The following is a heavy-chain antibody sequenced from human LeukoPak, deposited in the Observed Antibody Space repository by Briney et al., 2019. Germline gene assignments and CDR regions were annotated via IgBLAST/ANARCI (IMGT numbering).Heavy chain of an antibody. V-gene: IGHV3-33*01. CDR2: IWYDGSNK. Sequence: GGSLRLSCAASGFTFSSYGMHWVRQAPGKGLEWVAVIWYDGSNKYYADSVKGRFTISRDNSKNTLYLQMNSLRAEDTAVYYCARDRAVADPLDYWGQGTLVTVSS. CDR3: ARDRAVADPLDY. J-gene: IGHJ4*02. D-gene: IGHD6-19*01. CDR1: GFTFSSYG.